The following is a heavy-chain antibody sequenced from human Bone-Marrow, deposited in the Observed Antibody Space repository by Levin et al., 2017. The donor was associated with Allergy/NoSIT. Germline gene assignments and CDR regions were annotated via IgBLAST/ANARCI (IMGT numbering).Heavy chain of an antibody. V-gene: IGHV3-9*01. Sequence: SLKISCAASGFTFDDYAMHWVRQAPGKGLEWVSGISWNSGSIGYADSVKGRFTISRDNAKNSLYLQMNSLRAEDTALYYCAKGSSSAAYYYYYYYMDVWGKGTTVTVSS. J-gene: IGHJ6*03. CDR2: ISWNSGSI. CDR3: AKGSSSAAYYYYYYYMDV. CDR1: GFTFDDYA. D-gene: IGHD6-6*01.